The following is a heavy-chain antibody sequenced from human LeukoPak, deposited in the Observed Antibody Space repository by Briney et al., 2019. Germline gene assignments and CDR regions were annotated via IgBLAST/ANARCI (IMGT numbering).Heavy chain of an antibody. CDR2: IYHSGST. D-gene: IGHD3-22*01. CDR1: GYSISSGYY. J-gene: IGHJ4*02. CDR3: ARDGAGDYYDSSGYYYED. V-gene: IGHV4-38-2*02. Sequence: PSETLSLTCAVSGYSISSGYYWGWIRQPPGKGLEWIGSIYHSGSTYYNPSLKSRVTISVNTSKNQFSLKLSSVTAADTAVYYCARDGAGDYYDSSGYYYEDWGQGTLVTVSS.